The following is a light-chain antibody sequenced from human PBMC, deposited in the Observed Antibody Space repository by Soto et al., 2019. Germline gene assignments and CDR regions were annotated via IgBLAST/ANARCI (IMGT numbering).Light chain of an antibody. V-gene: IGLV1-40*01. CDR3: QSYDSSLSAYV. CDR1: SSNIGAGYD. J-gene: IGLJ1*01. CDR2: GNS. Sequence: QSVLAQPPSVSGAPGQKVTISCTGSSSNIGAGYDLHWYQQLPGTAPKLLLYGNSNRPSGVPDRFSGSKSRTSASLAITGLQAEDEADYYCQSYDSSLSAYVFGTGTKLTVL.